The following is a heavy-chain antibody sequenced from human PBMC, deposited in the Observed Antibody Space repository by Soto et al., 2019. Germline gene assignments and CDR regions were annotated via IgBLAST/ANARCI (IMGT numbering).Heavy chain of an antibody. V-gene: IGHV1-69*01. J-gene: IGHJ6*02. CDR2: IIPIFGTA. D-gene: IGHD2-2*01. Sequence: QVQLVQSGAEVKKPGSSVKVSCKASGGTFSSYAISWVRQAPGQGLEWMGGIIPIFGTANYAQKFQGRVTITAEESTSTAYMELSSLRSEDTAVYYCARAQDIVVVPAAPGGVYGMDVWGQGTTVTVSS. CDR1: GGTFSSYA. CDR3: ARAQDIVVVPAAPGGVYGMDV.